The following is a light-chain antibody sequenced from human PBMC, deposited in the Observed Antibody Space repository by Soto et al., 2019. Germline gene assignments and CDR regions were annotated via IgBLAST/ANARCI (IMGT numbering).Light chain of an antibody. CDR1: SSDVGAYDY. V-gene: IGLV2-14*03. J-gene: IGLJ1*01. CDR2: EVS. Sequence: QSDLTQPASVSGSPGQSITISFTGTSSDVGAYDYVSWYQQHPDKAPKLMIYEVSHRPSGVSNRFYGSKTVNTATLTISGLQAEDEADNYSSAYTSSRTWAFGTGTKVTVL. CDR3: SAYTSSRTWA.